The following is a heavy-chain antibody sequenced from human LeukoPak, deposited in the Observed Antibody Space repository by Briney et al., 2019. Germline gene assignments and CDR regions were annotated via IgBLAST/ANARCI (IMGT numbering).Heavy chain of an antibody. D-gene: IGHD5-12*01. J-gene: IGHJ4*02. CDR2: TSYDGSVR. CDR3: TKSRISFSGQADH. V-gene: IGHV3-30*04. Sequence: PGRSLRLSCVASGFRFDRSVMHWVRQAPGKGLEWVAFTSYDGSVRLYADSVKGRFTSSRDNAKNSLYLQMNSLRAEDTAVYYCTKSRISFSGQADHWGQGTLVTVSS. CDR1: GFRFDRSV.